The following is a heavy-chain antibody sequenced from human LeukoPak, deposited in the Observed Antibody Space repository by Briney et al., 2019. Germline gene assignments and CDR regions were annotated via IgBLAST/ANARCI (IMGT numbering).Heavy chain of an antibody. CDR3: ARILISYSSGYYFFDY. Sequence: ASVKVSCKASGYTFTIYGISWVRQAPGQGLEWMGWISAYNGNTNYAQKLQGRVTMTTDTSTSTAYMELRSLRSDDTAVYYCARILISYSSGYYFFDYWGQGTLVTVSS. CDR1: GYTFTIYG. D-gene: IGHD3-22*01. V-gene: IGHV1-18*01. J-gene: IGHJ4*02. CDR2: ISAYNGNT.